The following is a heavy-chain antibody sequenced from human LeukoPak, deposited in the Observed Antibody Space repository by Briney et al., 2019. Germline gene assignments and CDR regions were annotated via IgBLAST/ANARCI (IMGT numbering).Heavy chain of an antibody. CDR3: ARDAVYSSSWQYY. CDR1: GFTFSSYS. D-gene: IGHD6-13*01. J-gene: IGHJ4*02. V-gene: IGHV3-21*01. CDR2: ISSTSNYI. Sequence: GGSLRLSCAASGFTFSSYSMNWVRQAPGKGLEWVSSISSTSNYIDYADSVKGRFTISRDNSKNTLYLQMNSLRAEDTAVYYCARDAVYSSSWQYYWGQGTLVTVSS.